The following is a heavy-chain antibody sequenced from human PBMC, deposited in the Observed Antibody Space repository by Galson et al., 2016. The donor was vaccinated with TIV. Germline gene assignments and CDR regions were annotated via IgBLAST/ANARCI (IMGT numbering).Heavy chain of an antibody. J-gene: IGHJ4*02. CDR1: GFAFSTYA. CDR2: IGPGNDV. CDR3: AKYVITIPVAGFDS. D-gene: IGHD6-13*01. Sequence: SLRLSCAASGFAFSTYAMHWVRQPPGKGLEWVSTIGPGNDVHYADSVNGRFPISRDKSKSTLFLQMNSQRAEDTAVYYCAKYVITIPVAGFDSWGQGALVTVSS. V-gene: IGHV3-23*01.